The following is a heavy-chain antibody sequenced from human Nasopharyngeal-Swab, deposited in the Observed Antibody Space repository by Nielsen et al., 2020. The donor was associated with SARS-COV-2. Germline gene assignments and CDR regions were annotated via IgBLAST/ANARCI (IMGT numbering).Heavy chain of an antibody. V-gene: IGHV1-2*02. CDR2: INPHSRGT. CDR3: ASPVEMSTT. CDR1: GYTLTGYY. D-gene: IGHD5-24*01. Sequence: ASVKVSCKASGYTLTGYYMHWVRQAPGQGLEWMGWINPHSRGTKYAQKFQGRVTMTSDTSINTAYMELRRLRSDDTAVYYCASPVEMSTTWGQGTLVTVSP. J-gene: IGHJ5*02.